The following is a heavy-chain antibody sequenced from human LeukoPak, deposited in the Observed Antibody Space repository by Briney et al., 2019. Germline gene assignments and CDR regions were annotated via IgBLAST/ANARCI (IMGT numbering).Heavy chain of an antibody. CDR2: ISGSGSRT. J-gene: IGHJ3*02. D-gene: IGHD3-22*01. Sequence: GGSLRLSCAASGFTFSSYAMSWVRQAPGKGLEWVSGISGSGSRTYYADSVKGRFTISRDNSKNTLYLQMNSLRAEDTAVYYCAGTYYYDKGAFDIWGQGTMVTVSS. V-gene: IGHV3-23*01. CDR3: AGTYYYDKGAFDI. CDR1: GFTFSSYA.